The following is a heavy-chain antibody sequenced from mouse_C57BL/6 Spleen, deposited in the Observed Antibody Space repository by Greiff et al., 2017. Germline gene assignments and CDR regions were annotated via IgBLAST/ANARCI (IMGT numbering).Heavy chain of an antibody. CDR1: GYAFSSSW. V-gene: IGHV1-82*01. D-gene: IGHD3-3*01. J-gene: IGHJ4*01. CDR3: ARCLGEGAMDY. Sequence: QVQLKQSGPELVKPGASVKISCKASGYAFSSSWMNWVKQRPGKGLEWIGRIYPGDGDTNYNGKFKGKATLTADKSSSTAYMQLSSLTSEDSAVYFCARCLGEGAMDYWGQGTSVTVSS. CDR2: IYPGDGDT.